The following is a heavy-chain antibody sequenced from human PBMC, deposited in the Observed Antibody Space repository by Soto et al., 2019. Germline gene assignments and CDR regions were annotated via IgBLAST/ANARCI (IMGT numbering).Heavy chain of an antibody. Sequence: GGSLRLSCAASGFTFSSYSMNWVRQAPGKGLEWVSYISSSSSTIYYADSVKGRFTISRDNAKNSLYLQMNSLRDEDTAVYYCARDSVVAAKVAPWGLFDYWGQGTLVTVSS. D-gene: IGHD2-15*01. CDR1: GFTFSSYS. J-gene: IGHJ4*02. CDR2: ISSSSSTI. V-gene: IGHV3-48*02. CDR3: ARDSVVAAKVAPWGLFDY.